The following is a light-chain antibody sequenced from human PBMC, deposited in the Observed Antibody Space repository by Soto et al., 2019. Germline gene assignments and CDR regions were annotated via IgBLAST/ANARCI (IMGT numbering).Light chain of an antibody. CDR2: PNS. J-gene: IGLJ3*02. CDR3: ATWDDSPSGRSWV. Sequence: QAVVTQSPSASGTPGQRVSISCSGSSSNIGSNNVYWYQQFPGSAPRFLIYPNSPRPSGVPDRFSASKSGTSASLVISGLRPEDEATYYCATWDDSPSGRSWVFGGGTKVTVL. V-gene: IGLV1-47*01. CDR1: SSNIGSNN.